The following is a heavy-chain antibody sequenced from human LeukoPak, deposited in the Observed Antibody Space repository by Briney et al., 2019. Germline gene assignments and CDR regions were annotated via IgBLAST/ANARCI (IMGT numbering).Heavy chain of an antibody. CDR2: IYHSGET. CDR1: DYSITRGYY. Sequence: SETLSLTCTVSDYSITRGYYWGWIRQPPGKGLEWIGNIYHSGETYYKSSLKSRVTISVDTSKNQFSLKLNSVTAADTAVYYCARVFRRWITAPGRYSSYLDVWGTGTTVTVSS. D-gene: IGHD6-13*01. J-gene: IGHJ6*03. V-gene: IGHV4-38-2*02. CDR3: ARVFRRWITAPGRYSSYLDV.